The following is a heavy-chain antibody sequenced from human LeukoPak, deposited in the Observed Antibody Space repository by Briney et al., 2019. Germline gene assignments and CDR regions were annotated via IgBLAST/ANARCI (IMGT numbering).Heavy chain of an antibody. J-gene: IGHJ6*04. CDR3: ARVLPYSSGFLNGMDV. CDR2: ISYDGSNK. D-gene: IGHD6-19*01. Sequence: GGSLRLSCAASGFTFSSYAMHWVRQAPGKGLEWVAVISYDGSNKYYADSVKGRFTISRDNSKNTLYLQMNSLRAEDTAVYYCARVLPYSSGFLNGMDVWGKGTTVTVSS. CDR1: GFTFSSYA. V-gene: IGHV3-30*04.